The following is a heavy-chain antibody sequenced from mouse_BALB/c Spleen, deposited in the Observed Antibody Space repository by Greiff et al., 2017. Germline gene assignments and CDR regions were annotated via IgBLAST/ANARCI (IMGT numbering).Heavy chain of an antibody. V-gene: IGHV2-6-7*01. J-gene: IGHJ4*01. D-gene: IGHD2-1*01. CDR1: GFSLTGYG. Sequence: VMLVESGPGLVAPSQSLSLTCTVSGFSLTGYGVHWVRQPPGKGLEWLGMIWGDGSTDYNSALKSRLSISKDNSKSQVFLKMNSLQTDDTARYYCARDGRGNDYAMDYWGQGTSVTVSA. CDR2: IWGDGST. CDR3: ARDGRGNDYAMDY.